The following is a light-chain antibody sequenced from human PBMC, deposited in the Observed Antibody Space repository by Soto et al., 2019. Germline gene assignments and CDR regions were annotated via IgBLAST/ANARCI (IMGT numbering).Light chain of an antibody. Sequence: QSVLTQPASVSGSPGQSITISCTGTSSNVGGHNAVSWYQQHPGKAPKPMIYDVSNRPSGASDRFSGSKSGNTASLTFSGLQAEDEADYYCGSYASGGAYVFGTGTKVTVL. J-gene: IGLJ1*01. CDR2: DVS. CDR1: SSNVGGHNA. CDR3: GSYASGGAYV. V-gene: IGLV2-14*01.